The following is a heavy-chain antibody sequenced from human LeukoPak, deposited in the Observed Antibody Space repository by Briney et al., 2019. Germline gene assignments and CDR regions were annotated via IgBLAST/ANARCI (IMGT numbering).Heavy chain of an antibody. V-gene: IGHV4-61*02. CDR3: ASQAIAAAAETVGY. D-gene: IGHD6-13*01. Sequence: SETLSLTCTVSGGSISSSSYYWSWIRQPAGKGLEWIGRIYTSGSTNYNPSLKSRVTISVDTSKNQFSLKLSSVTAADTAVYYCASQAIAAAAETVGYWGQGTLVTVSS. CDR1: GGSISSSSYY. CDR2: IYTSGST. J-gene: IGHJ4*02.